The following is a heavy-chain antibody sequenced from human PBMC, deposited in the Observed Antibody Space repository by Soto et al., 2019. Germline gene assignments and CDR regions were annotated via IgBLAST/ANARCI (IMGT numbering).Heavy chain of an antibody. J-gene: IGHJ1*01. V-gene: IGHV2-5*02. CDR2: FYWDDDK. CDR1: GFSLSTTGVG. CDR3: AKRRSYGDFHH. D-gene: IGHD4-17*01. Sequence: QITLKESGPTLVKPTQTVTLTRTFSGFSLSTTGVGVGWIRQPPGKALEWLALFYWDDDKHYSPSLKSRLTITKDTSKNQVVLTMTNMDPVDTATYYCAKRRSYGDFHHWGQGTLVTVSS.